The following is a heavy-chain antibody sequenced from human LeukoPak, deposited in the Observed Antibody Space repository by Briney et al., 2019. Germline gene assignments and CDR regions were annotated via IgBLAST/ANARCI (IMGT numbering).Heavy chain of an antibody. V-gene: IGHV1-2*06. Sequence: ASVKVSCKASGYTFTGYYMHWVRRAPGQGLEWMGRINPNSGGTNYAQKFQGRVTMTRDTSISTAYMELSRLRSDDTAVYYCAREAAAGTKFCYDYWGQGTLVTVSS. CDR2: INPNSGGT. J-gene: IGHJ4*02. D-gene: IGHD6-13*01. CDR1: GYTFTGYY. CDR3: AREAAAGTKFCYDY.